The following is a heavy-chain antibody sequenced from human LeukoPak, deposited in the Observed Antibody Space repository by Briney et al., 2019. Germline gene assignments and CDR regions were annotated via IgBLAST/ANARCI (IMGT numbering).Heavy chain of an antibody. CDR2: INPNSGGT. J-gene: IGHJ4*02. V-gene: IGHV1-2*02. CDR1: GYTFTGYY. Sequence: ASVKVSCKASGYTFTGYYMHWVRQAPGQGLEWMGWINPNSGGTNYAQKFQGRVTMTRDTSISTAYMELSRLRSDDTAVYYCARAFDPYYHDSSPPGHWGQGTLVTVSS. CDR3: ARAFDPYYHDSSPPGH. D-gene: IGHD3-22*01.